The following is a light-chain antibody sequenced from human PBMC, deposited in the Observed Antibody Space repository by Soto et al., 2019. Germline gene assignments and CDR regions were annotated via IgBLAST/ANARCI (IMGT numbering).Light chain of an antibody. Sequence: EIVLTQSPGTLSLSPGERATLSCRASQSVSSSYLAWYQQKPGQAPRLLIYGASSRATGIPDRFSGSGSGTDFTLTISRLEPEDFSVYYCQQYGSSPGAPRWTFGQGTKLDIK. CDR1: QSVSSSY. J-gene: IGKJ2*02. V-gene: IGKV3-20*01. CDR2: GAS. CDR3: QQYGSSPGAPRWT.